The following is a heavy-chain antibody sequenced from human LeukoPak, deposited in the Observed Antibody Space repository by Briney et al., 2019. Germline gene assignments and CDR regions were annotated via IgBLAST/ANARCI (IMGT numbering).Heavy chain of an antibody. V-gene: IGHV1-2*02. D-gene: IGHD5-24*01. CDR3: ARDGGDGYSYYHYMDV. J-gene: IGHJ6*03. CDR2: INPNSGGT. Sequence: ASVKVSCKASGYTFTGYYMHWVRQAPGQGLEWMGWINPNSGGTNYAQKFQGRVTMTRDTSISTAYMELSRLRSDDTAVYYCARDGGDGYSYYHYMDVWGKGTTVTVSS. CDR1: GYTFTGYY.